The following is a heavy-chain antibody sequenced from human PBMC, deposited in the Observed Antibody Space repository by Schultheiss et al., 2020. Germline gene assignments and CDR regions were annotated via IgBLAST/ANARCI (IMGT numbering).Heavy chain of an antibody. D-gene: IGHD3-10*01. CDR1: GGSISSGSYY. V-gene: IGHV4-61*02. Sequence: SETLSLTCTVSGGSISSGSYYWSWIRQPAGKGLEWIGRIYTSGSTNYNPSLKSRVTISVDTSKNQFSLKLSSVTAADTAVYYCARVGIWFGELLPNWFDPWGKGTLVTVYS. CDR2: IYTSGST. CDR3: ARVGIWFGELLPNWFDP. J-gene: IGHJ5*02.